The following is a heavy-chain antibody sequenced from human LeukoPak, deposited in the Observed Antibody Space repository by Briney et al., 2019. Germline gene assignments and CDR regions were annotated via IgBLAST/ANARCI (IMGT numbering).Heavy chain of an antibody. D-gene: IGHD3-10*01. CDR3: AKDRRYYYGSGSYRGPMDV. CDR1: GFTFSNYG. V-gene: IGHV3-30*18. J-gene: IGHJ6*03. Sequence: GGSLRFSCAASGFTFSNYGMHWVRQAPGKGLEWVTLISYDGSNKYYADSVKGRFTISRDNSKNTLYLQMNSLRAEDTAVYYCAKDRRYYYGSGSYRGPMDVWGKGTTVTVSS. CDR2: ISYDGSNK.